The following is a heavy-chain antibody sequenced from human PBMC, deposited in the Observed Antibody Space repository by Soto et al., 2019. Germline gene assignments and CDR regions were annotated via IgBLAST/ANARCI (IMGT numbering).Heavy chain of an antibody. D-gene: IGHD3-3*01. CDR2: MQYSGST. Sequence: SETLCLTCTVSGDSISSHDWSWIRQPPGKGLEWIGYMQYSGSTNYNPSLKSRVTISGDTSKKQFSLKLSSVTAADTAVYYCARAYYDFWGGAYYYYMDVWGKGTTVTVSS. J-gene: IGHJ6*03. CDR3: ARAYYDFWGGAYYYYMDV. V-gene: IGHV4-59*11. CDR1: GDSISSHD.